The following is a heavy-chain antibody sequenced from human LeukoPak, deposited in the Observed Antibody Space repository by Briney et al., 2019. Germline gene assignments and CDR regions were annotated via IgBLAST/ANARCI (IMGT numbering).Heavy chain of an antibody. CDR3: AKRYCSSTTCYDDRGAFDY. J-gene: IGHJ4*02. CDR1: NGSISTYY. V-gene: IGHV4-59*08. Sequence: SETLSLTCTVSNGSISTYYWSWIRQSPGKGLEWIGYIYYTGSTNYNPSLKSRVTISVDTSKNQFSLKLSSVTAADTAVYYCAKRYCSSTTCYDDRGAFDYWGQGTLVTVSS. CDR2: IYYTGST. D-gene: IGHD2-2*01.